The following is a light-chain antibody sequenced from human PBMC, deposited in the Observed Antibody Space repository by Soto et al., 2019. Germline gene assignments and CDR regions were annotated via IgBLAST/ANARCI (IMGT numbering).Light chain of an antibody. CDR1: SSDVGAYNY. J-gene: IGLJ1*01. Sequence: QSALTQPASVSGSPGQSITISCTGTSSDVGAYNYVSWFQQHPGKAPTLIISEVSNRPSGVFNRFSGSKSGNAASLTISGLQAEDEADYFCFSFTTDWTHVFGTGTKVTV. CDR3: FSFTTDWTHV. V-gene: IGLV2-14*01. CDR2: EVS.